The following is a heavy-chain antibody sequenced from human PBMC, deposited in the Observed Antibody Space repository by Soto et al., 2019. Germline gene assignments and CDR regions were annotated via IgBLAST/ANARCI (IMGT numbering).Heavy chain of an antibody. J-gene: IGHJ3*02. CDR3: ARASGYYDSSGSDAFDI. Sequence: QVQLVQSGAEVQKPGSSVKVSCKASGGTFSSYAISWVRQAPGQGLEWMGGIIPIFGTANYAQKFQGRVTITADESTSTAYMELSSLRSEDTAVYYCARASGYYDSSGSDAFDIWGQGTMVTVSS. CDR2: IIPIFGTA. D-gene: IGHD3-22*01. V-gene: IGHV1-69*01. CDR1: GGTFSSYA.